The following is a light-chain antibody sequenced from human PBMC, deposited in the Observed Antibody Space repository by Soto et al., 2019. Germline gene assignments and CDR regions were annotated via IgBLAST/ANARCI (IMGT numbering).Light chain of an antibody. CDR1: QNVNNR. CDR3: QQYTSWPIT. Sequence: EIVMTQSPAMLSVSPGERATLSCRASQNVNNRLAWYQQKAGQPPRLLIYGASTRATGIPARFSGSGSGTEFTITISSLQSEDFAIYYCQQYTSWPITFGQGTRLEIK. V-gene: IGKV3-15*01. CDR2: GAS. J-gene: IGKJ5*01.